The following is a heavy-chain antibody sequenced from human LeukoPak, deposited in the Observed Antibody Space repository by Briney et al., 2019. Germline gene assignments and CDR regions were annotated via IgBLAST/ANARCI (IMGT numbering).Heavy chain of an antibody. CDR2: INPNSGGT. V-gene: IGHV1-2*02. CDR3: ATAFKYGAGSYYFDY. Sequence: ASVKVSCKSSGYTFTGYYMHWVRQAPGQGLEWMGWINPNSGGTNYAQKFQGRVTMTRDTSISTAYIELGRLRSDDTAVYYCATAFKYGAGSYYFDYWSQGTLVTVSS. CDR1: GYTFTGYY. J-gene: IGHJ4*02. D-gene: IGHD3-10*01.